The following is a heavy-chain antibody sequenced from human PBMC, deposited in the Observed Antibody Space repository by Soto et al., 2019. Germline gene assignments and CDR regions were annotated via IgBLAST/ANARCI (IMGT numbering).Heavy chain of an antibody. CDR1: GFTFSSYS. CDR3: AIDRRDDDVCGSYRYYYYYGMDV. V-gene: IGHV3-21*01. J-gene: IGHJ6*02. Sequence: EVPLVESGGGLVKPGGSLRLSCAASGFTFSSYSMNWFRQAPGKGLEWASSIISSSSYICYADSVKGRFTISRDNANTSRCLQMSSLGAGDTAVYYCAIDRRDDDVCGSYRYYYYYGMDVWGQGTTVTVS. CDR2: IISSSSYI. D-gene: IGHD3-16*02.